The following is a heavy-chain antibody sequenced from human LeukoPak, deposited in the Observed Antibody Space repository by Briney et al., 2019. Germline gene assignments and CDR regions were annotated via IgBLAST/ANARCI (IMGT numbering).Heavy chain of an antibody. CDR2: INPNSGGT. D-gene: IGHD1-26*01. J-gene: IGHJ4*02. V-gene: IGHV1-2*02. Sequence: GASVKVSCKASGYTFTGYYMHWVRQAPGQGLEWMGWINPNSGGTKSAQKFLGRVTMTRGTSISTAYMELSRLRSDDTAVYYCAREVGATTGVHYFDYWGQGTLVTVSP. CDR3: AREVGATTGVHYFDY. CDR1: GYTFTGYY.